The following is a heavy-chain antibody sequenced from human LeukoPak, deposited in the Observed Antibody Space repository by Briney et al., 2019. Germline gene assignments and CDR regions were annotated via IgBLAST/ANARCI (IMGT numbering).Heavy chain of an antibody. D-gene: IGHD4-17*01. CDR1: GGTFSSYA. CDR3: ARDFGYGDYFFDD. J-gene: IGHJ4*02. V-gene: IGHV1-69*06. CDR2: IIPIFGTA. Sequence: SVKVSCKASGGTFSSYAISWVRQAPGQGLEWMGGIIPIFGTANYAQKFQGRVTITADKSTSTAYMELSSLRSEDTAVYYCARDFGYGDYFFDDWGQGTLVTVSS.